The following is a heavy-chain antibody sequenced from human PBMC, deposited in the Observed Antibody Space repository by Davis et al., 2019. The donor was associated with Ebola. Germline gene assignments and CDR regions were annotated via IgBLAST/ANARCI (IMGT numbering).Heavy chain of an antibody. CDR3: ASYGSGSYSGY. Sequence: PGGSLRLSCAVYGGSFSGYYWSWIRQPPGQGLEWIGEINHSGTINYNPSLKSRVTISVDTSKNQFSLKLSSVTAADTAVYYCASYGSGSYSGYWGQGTLVTVSS. J-gene: IGHJ4*02. CDR1: GGSFSGYY. D-gene: IGHD3-10*01. CDR2: INHSGTI. V-gene: IGHV4-34*01.